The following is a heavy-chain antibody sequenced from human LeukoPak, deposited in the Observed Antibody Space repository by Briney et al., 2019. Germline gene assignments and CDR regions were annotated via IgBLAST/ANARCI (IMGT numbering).Heavy chain of an antibody. CDR2: IIPIFGTA. CDR3: ARDDYGVHDWFDP. V-gene: IGHV1-69*01. Sequence: SVKVSCKASGGTFSSYAISWVRQAPGQGPEWMGGIIPIFGTANYAQKFQGRVTITADESTSTAYMELSSLRSEDTAVYYCARDDYGVHDWFDPWGQGTLVTVSS. CDR1: GGTFSSYA. J-gene: IGHJ5*02. D-gene: IGHD4-17*01.